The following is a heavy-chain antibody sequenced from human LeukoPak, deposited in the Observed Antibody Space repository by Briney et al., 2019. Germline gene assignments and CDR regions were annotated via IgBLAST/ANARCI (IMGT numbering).Heavy chain of an antibody. CDR2: ISGSGGST. Sequence: PGGSLRLSCAASGFTFSSYGMNWVRQAPGKGLEWVSAISGSGGSTYYADSVKGRFTISRDNSKNTLYLQMNSLRAEDTAVYYCAKDGMVRGAFDYWGQGTLVTVSS. J-gene: IGHJ4*02. V-gene: IGHV3-23*01. D-gene: IGHD3-10*01. CDR3: AKDGMVRGAFDY. CDR1: GFTFSSYG.